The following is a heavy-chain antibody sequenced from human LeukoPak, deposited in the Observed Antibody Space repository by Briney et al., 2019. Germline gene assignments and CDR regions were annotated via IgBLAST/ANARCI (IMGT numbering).Heavy chain of an antibody. J-gene: IGHJ4*02. CDR3: ARGRFLEWLLFLY. CDR1: GFTFSSYW. CDR2: INTDGSST. Sequence: GRSLRLSCAASGFTFSSYWMHWVRQAPGKGLVWVSRINTDGSSTSYADSVKGRFTVSRDNAKNTLYLQMNSLRAEDMAVYYCARGRFLEWLLFLYWGQGTLVTVSS. D-gene: IGHD3-3*01. V-gene: IGHV3-74*01.